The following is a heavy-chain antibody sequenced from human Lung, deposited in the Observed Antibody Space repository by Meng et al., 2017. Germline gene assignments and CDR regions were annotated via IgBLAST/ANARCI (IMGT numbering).Heavy chain of an antibody. CDR3: ARALGLTTMMNY. CDR2: ISLHFHTT. J-gene: IGHJ4*02. Sequence: VRCGVGEKKQALSSKVIWTATTVPFRSSSITSPRYAPGKRLEWMGGISLHFHTTHYAHNFQCRVSITADESTRTAYMELSSLRSEDTAVYYCARALGLTTMMNYWGQGTLVTVSS. V-gene: IGHV1-69*01. D-gene: IGHD3-22*01. CDR1: TVPFRSSS.